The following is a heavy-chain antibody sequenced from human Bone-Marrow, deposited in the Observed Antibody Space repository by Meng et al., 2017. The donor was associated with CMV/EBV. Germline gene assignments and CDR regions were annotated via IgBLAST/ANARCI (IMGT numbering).Heavy chain of an antibody. CDR1: GYNFNNYW. J-gene: IGHJ4*02. CDR3: ARDLSGARDY. CDR2: IETDGNTI. D-gene: IGHD1-26*01. V-gene: IGHV3-74*01. Sequence: VELVGAGGRLVWPAESLTLGGSAAGYNFNNYWMRWVRQVPGKGLVWVSRIETDGNTINYADSVKGRFTISRDNTKNILYLQMNSLRAEDTAIYYCARDLSGARDYWGPGTLVTVSS.